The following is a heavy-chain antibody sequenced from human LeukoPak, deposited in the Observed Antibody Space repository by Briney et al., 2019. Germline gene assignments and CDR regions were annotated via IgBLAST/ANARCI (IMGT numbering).Heavy chain of an antibody. V-gene: IGHV1-8*01. CDR3: CVIHYGRRSNFDY. CDR1: GYTFTSYD. CDR2: MNPNSGNT. Sequence: SVKVSCKASGYTFTSYDINLVRQATGPGLEWMGWMNPNSGNTGYAQKFQGRVTMTRNTSISTAYMELSSLRSEETAVYYCCVIHYGRRSNFDYWGQGTLVTVSS. D-gene: IGHD3-10*01. J-gene: IGHJ4*02.